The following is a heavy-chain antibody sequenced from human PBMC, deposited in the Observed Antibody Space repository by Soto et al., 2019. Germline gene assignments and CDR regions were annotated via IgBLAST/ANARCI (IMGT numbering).Heavy chain of an antibody. J-gene: IGHJ4*02. Sequence: QVQLVESGGGVVQPGRSLRLSCAASGFTFSSYAMHWVRQAPGKGLEWVAVISYGGSNKYYADSVKGRFTISRDNSKNTLYLQMNSLRAEDTAVYYCARERYGDYDYWGQGTLVTVSS. CDR1: GFTFSSYA. V-gene: IGHV3-30-3*01. CDR2: ISYGGSNK. D-gene: IGHD4-17*01. CDR3: ARERYGDYDY.